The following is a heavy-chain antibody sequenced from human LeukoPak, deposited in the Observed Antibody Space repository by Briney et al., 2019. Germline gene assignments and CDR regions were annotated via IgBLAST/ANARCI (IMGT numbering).Heavy chain of an antibody. CDR1: GLTFSTYW. CDR3: VTGHYDSRMYFDL. V-gene: IGHV3-74*01. J-gene: IGHJ2*01. D-gene: IGHD3-16*01. CDR2: VKFDGSLA. Sequence: GGSLRLSCTASGLTFSTYWVHWVRQAPGKGLVWVSQVKFDGSLASYADSVKGRFTISRDNAKNTLYLQMNTLGAEDTAVYYCVTGHYDSRMYFDLWGRGTLVTVSS.